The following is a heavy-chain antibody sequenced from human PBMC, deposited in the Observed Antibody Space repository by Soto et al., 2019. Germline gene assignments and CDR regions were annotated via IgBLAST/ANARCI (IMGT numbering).Heavy chain of an antibody. CDR3: AASRAYDISDYSGFHCGMDV. CDR1: GFTFDDYA. V-gene: IGHV3-9*01. J-gene: IGHJ6*02. D-gene: IGHD3-22*01. CDR2: LSWNGVTI. Sequence: EVQLVESGGDLVRPGRSLRLCCAASGFTFDDYAVHWVRQVPGKGLQWVSGLSWNGVTIGYAASVKGRFTISRDNAKKSLYLQMNGLRPDDTAFYYCAASRAYDISDYSGFHCGMDVWGLGTTVTVS.